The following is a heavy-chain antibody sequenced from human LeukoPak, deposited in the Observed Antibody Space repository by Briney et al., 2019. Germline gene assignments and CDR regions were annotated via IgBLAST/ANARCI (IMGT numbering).Heavy chain of an antibody. D-gene: IGHD6-13*01. CDR3: AKVAAGTNYYYGMDV. CDR1: GFTFSSYW. V-gene: IGHV3-23*01. CDR2: ISGSGGST. Sequence: AGGSLRLSCAASGFTFSSYWMHWVRQAPGKGLVWVSAISGSGGSTYYADSVKGRFTISRDNSKNTLYLQMNSLRAEDTAVYYCAKVAAGTNYYYGMDVWGQGTTVTVSS. J-gene: IGHJ6*02.